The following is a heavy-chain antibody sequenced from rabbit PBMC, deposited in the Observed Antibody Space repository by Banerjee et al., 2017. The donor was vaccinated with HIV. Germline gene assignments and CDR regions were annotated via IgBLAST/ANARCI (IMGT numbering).Heavy chain of an antibody. D-gene: IGHD4-1*01. CDR3: ARGARSSGWGKDL. CDR2: IYTGSSGTT. V-gene: IGHV1S40*01. Sequence: QSLEESGGDLVKPGASLTLTCTASGFSFSSSYHMCWVRQAPGKGLEWIACIYTGSSGTTYYASWAKGRFTISRASSTTVTLQMTSLTAADTATYFCARGARSSGWGKDLWGPGTLVTVS. CDR1: GFSFSSSYH. J-gene: IGHJ4*01.